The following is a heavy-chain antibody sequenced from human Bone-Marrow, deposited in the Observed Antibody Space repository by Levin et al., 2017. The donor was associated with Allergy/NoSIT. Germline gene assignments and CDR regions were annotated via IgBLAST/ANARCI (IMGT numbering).Heavy chain of an antibody. CDR2: ISWDASTT. V-gene: IGHV3-43*01. Sequence: VKVSCAASGFTFNDYTMHWVRQAPQRGLEWVSLISWDASTTYYADSVRGRFTISRDNSKNALYLQMNSLTTEDTALYYCAKDLSPRIAVTGNIEYWGQGTLVTVSS. D-gene: IGHD6-19*01. J-gene: IGHJ4*02. CDR3: AKDLSPRIAVTGNIEY. CDR1: GFTFNDYT.